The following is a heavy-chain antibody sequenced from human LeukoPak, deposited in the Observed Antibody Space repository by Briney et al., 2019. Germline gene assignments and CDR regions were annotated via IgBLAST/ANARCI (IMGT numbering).Heavy chain of an antibody. Sequence: GGSLRLSCAASGFTVSSNYMSWVRQAPGKGLEWVSVIYSGGSTYYADSVKGRFTISRDNSKNTLYLQMNSLRAEDTAVYYCARLMGSYLGVGYWGQGTLVTVSS. CDR3: ARLMGSYLGVGY. J-gene: IGHJ4*02. CDR2: IYSGGST. V-gene: IGHV3-66*01. CDR1: GFTVSSNY. D-gene: IGHD1-26*01.